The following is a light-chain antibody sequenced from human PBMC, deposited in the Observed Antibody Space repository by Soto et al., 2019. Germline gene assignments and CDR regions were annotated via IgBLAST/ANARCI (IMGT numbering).Light chain of an antibody. CDR1: QSVSSN. CDR3: QQYNNWPPMYT. CDR2: GAS. Sequence: EIVMTQSPATLSVSPGERVTLSCRASQSVSSNLARYQQKPGQAPRLLIYGASTRATGIPARFSGSGSGTEFARTISSLQSEDFAVYYCQQYNNWPPMYTFGQGTKLEIK. V-gene: IGKV3-15*01. J-gene: IGKJ2*01.